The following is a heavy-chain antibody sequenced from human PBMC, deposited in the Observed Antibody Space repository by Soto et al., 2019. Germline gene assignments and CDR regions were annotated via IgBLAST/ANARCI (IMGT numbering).Heavy chain of an antibody. CDR1: GYTFTSYY. CDR3: ASVRYSYGYSAEYFAG. V-gene: IGHV1-46*01. CDR2: INPSGGST. J-gene: IGHJ4*02. Sequence: APVKVSCHSSGYTFTSYYMHWVRQAPGQGLEWMGIINPSGGSTSYAQKFQGRVTMTRDTSTSTVYMELSSLRSEDTAVYYCASVRYSYGYSAEYFAGWGKGAPITV. D-gene: IGHD5-18*01.